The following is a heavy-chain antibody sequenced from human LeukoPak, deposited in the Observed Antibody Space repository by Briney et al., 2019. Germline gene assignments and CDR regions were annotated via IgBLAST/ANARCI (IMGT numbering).Heavy chain of an antibody. CDR2: ISWNSGSI. D-gene: IGHD5-18*01. CDR1: GFTFDDYA. CDR3: AKDLHAHVDTAPSDY. J-gene: IGHJ4*02. Sequence: PGGSLRLSYAASGFTFDDYAMHWVRQAPGKGLEWVSGISWNSGSIGYADSVKGRFTISRDNAKNSLYLQMNSLRAEDTALYYCAKDLHAHVDTAPSDYWGQGTLVTVSS. V-gene: IGHV3-9*01.